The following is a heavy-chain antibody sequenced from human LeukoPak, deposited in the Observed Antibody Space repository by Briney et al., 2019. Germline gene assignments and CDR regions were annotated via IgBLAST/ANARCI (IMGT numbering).Heavy chain of an antibody. Sequence: ASVKVSCKVFGYTLTELSMHWVRQAPGKGLEWMGGFDPEDGETIYAQKFQGRVTMTEDTSTDTAYMELSSLRSEDTAVYYCATVLGYFDWFRFDYWGQGTLVTVSS. D-gene: IGHD3-9*01. CDR1: GYTLTELS. J-gene: IGHJ4*02. V-gene: IGHV1-24*01. CDR2: FDPEDGET. CDR3: ATVLGYFDWFRFDY.